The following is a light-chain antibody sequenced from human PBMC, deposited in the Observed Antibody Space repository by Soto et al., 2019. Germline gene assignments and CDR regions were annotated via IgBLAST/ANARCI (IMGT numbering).Light chain of an antibody. V-gene: IGKV4-1*01. CDR3: QQYYSTPLT. CDR1: QSVLYSSNNKNY. J-gene: IGKJ4*01. Sequence: DIVMTQSPDSLAVPLGERATINCKSGQSVLYSSNNKNYLAWYQQKPGQPPKLLIYWASTRESGVPDRFSGSGSGTDFTLTISSLQAEDVAVYYCQQYYSTPLTFGGGTKVDIK. CDR2: WAS.